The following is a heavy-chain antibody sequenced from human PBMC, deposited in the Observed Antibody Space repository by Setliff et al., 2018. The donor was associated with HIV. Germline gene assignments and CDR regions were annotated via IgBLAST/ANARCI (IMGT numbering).Heavy chain of an antibody. CDR1: GGSMTGQY. D-gene: IGHD1-1*01. CDR3: ARLEPNYYYYYMDV. Sequence: SETLSLTCTVSGGSMTGQYWSWIRQPPGKGLEWIGYIYSTGNTYYSPTLKSRITISIATSNNQFSLKLTSVTAADTAVYYYARLEPNYYYYYMDVWGKWTTVT. V-gene: IGHV4-59*11. CDR2: IYSTGNT. J-gene: IGHJ6*03.